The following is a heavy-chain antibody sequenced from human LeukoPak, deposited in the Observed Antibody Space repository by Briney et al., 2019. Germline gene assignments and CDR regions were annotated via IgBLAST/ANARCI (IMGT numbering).Heavy chain of an antibody. D-gene: IGHD3-16*02. Sequence: PGGSLRPSWAASGFTFSSYGMHWVRQAPGKGLEWLAFIRYDGSNNYYADSVKGRFTISRDNSKNTLYLQMNSLRAEDTAVYYCAKDGNRNYDYVWGSYRYPTYYFDYWGQGTLVTVSS. V-gene: IGHV3-30*02. CDR2: IRYDGSNN. CDR1: GFTFSSYG. J-gene: IGHJ4*02. CDR3: AKDGNRNYDYVWGSYRYPTYYFDY.